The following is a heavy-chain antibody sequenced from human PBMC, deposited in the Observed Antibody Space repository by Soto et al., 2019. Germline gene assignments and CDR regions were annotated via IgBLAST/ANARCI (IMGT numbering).Heavy chain of an antibody. CDR2: ISGSGDDT. CDR1: GFTFSTYA. Sequence: EVQLLESGGGLVQPGGSLRVSCAASGFTFSTYAMSWVRQAPGKGLECVSGISGSGDDTYYADSVRGRFTISRDNSRNTPYLQMNSLRAEDTAVYYCAKDSFGGGYCSSGSCYAIDYWGQGTLVTVSS. V-gene: IGHV3-23*01. D-gene: IGHD2-15*01. CDR3: AKDSFGGGYCSSGSCYAIDY. J-gene: IGHJ4*02.